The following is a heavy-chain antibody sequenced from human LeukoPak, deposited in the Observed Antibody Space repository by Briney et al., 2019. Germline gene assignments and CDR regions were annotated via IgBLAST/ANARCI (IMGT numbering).Heavy chain of an antibody. CDR1: GFTFGDYS. Sequence: GGSLRLSCTASGFTFGDYSLSWVRQAPEKGLEWVGFIRRKGYGGTTEYAPSVKGRFIISRDDSKSTAYLQMNSLRAEDTAVYYCAKRRSRNTGPFDSWDQGTLVTVSP. D-gene: IGHD5-18*01. J-gene: IGHJ4*02. CDR3: AKRRSRNTGPFDS. CDR2: IRRKGYGGTT. V-gene: IGHV3-49*04.